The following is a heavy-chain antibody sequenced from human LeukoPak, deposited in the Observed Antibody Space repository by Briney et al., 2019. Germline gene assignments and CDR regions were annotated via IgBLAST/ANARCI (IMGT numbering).Heavy chain of an antibody. CDR1: GFTFSSYA. CDR3: ASRGWRPRY. CDR2: ISYDGSNK. V-gene: IGHV3-30*04. D-gene: IGHD6-19*01. Sequence: GGSLRLSCAASGFTFSSYAMHWVRQAPGKGLEWVAVISYDGSNKYYADSVKGRFTISRDNSKNTLYLQMNSLRAEDTAVYYCASRGWRPRYWGQGTLVTVSS. J-gene: IGHJ4*02.